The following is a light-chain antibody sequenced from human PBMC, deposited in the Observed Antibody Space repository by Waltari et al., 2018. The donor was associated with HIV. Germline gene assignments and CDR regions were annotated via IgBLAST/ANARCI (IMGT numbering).Light chain of an antibody. V-gene: IGLV3-1*01. J-gene: IGLJ2*01. CDR2: EDN. CDR3: QAWDSSTVV. Sequence: SYEVTQPPSVSVSPGQTASITCSGPKLGTKSTAWYQQKPGQSPVLVIYEDNKRRAGTPERFSGSSSGDTATLTISGTQAMEEADYYCQAWDSSTVVFGGGTRLTVL. CDR1: KLGTKS.